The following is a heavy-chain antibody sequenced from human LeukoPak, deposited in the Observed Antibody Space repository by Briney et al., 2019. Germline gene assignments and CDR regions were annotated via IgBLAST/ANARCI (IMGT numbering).Heavy chain of an antibody. V-gene: IGHV3-74*01. CDR1: GFTLSSYW. Sequence: PGGSLRLSCAASGFTLSSYWMHWVRRAPGRGLVWVSRINSDGSSTTYADSVKGRFTISRDNAENTLYLQMNSLRAEDTAVYFCARDGSGWSVDYWGQGILVTVSS. D-gene: IGHD6-19*01. J-gene: IGHJ4*02. CDR2: INSDGSST. CDR3: ARDGSGWSVDY.